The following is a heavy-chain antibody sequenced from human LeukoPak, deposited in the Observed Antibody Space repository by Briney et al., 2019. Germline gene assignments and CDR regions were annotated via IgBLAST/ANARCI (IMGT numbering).Heavy chain of an antibody. CDR1: GFTFSDYY. Sequence: GGSLRLSCAASGFTFSDYYMSWIRQAPGKGLEWVSVISGSGTNTYYADSVKGRFTISRDNSKNTLYLQMNSLRAVDTALYYCVKHSAPVLAAARFDYWGQGNLVTVSS. CDR2: ISGSGTNT. D-gene: IGHD2-2*01. V-gene: IGHV3-23*01. J-gene: IGHJ4*02. CDR3: VKHSAPVLAAARFDY.